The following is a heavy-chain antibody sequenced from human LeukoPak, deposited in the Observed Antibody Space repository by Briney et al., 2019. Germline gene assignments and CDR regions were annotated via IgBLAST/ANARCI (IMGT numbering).Heavy chain of an antibody. Sequence: PSETLSLTCTVSGGSISSSSYYWGWIRQPPGKGLEWIGSIYYSGSTYYNPSLKSRVTISVDTSKNQFSLKLSSVTAADTAVYYCARGRRRRVPAAKDGYYYMDVWGKGTTVTVSS. CDR3: ARGRRRRVPAAKDGYYYMDV. CDR2: IYYSGST. J-gene: IGHJ6*03. D-gene: IGHD2-2*01. V-gene: IGHV4-39*07. CDR1: GGSISSSSYY.